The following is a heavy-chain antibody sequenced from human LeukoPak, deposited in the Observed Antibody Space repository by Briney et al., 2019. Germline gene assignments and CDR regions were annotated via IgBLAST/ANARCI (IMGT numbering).Heavy chain of an antibody. CDR2: INREGSVK. CDR3: ARDPGFSSFDY. V-gene: IGHV3-7*01. J-gene: IGHJ4*02. CDR1: GFTFSDYW. D-gene: IGHD3-3*02. Sequence: SGGSLRLSCAVSGFTFSDYWVTWVRQTPGKGLEFVANINREGSVKNYVDSVKGRFTISRDNAKNSLYLQMTSLRVDDTAIYYCARDPGFSSFDYWGQGTLVTVSS.